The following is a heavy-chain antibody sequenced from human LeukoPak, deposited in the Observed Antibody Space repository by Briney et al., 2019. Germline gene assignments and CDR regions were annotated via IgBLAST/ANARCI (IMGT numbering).Heavy chain of an antibody. D-gene: IGHD3-22*01. CDR2: IYYSGST. V-gene: IGHV4-39*07. Sequence: SETLSLTCTVSGGSISSSSYYWGWIRQPPGKGLEWIGSIYYSGSTYSNPSLKSRVTISVDTSENQFSLKLSSVTAADTAVYYCGRDGAYYYDSSGYRVGVDYWGQGTLVTVSS. CDR1: GGSISSSSYY. J-gene: IGHJ4*02. CDR3: GRDGAYYYDSSGYRVGVDY.